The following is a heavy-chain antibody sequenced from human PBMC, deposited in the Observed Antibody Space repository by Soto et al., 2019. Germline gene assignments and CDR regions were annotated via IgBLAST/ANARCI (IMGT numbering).Heavy chain of an antibody. D-gene: IGHD4-17*01. J-gene: IGHJ1*01. Sequence: GPVKVSCKASGYTFTSYGISWVRQAPGQGLEWMGWISAYNGNTNYAQKLQGRVTMTTDTSTSTAYMELRSLRSDDTAVYYCASLGGGYGDFYFQHWGQGTLVTVSS. CDR2: ISAYNGNT. V-gene: IGHV1-18*01. CDR1: GYTFTSYG. CDR3: ASLGGGYGDFYFQH.